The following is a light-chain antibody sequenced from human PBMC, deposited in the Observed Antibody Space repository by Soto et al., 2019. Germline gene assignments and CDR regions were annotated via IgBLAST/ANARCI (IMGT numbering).Light chain of an antibody. CDR3: QECNSAPFT. CDR1: QGIYNY. CDR2: AAS. Sequence: DTQMTQSPSSLSASVGDRVTITCRASQGIYNYLAWYQQKPGKVPKILIYAASSLVSGVPSRFSGSGSGTDFTLTISSLQPEDVATYYCQECNSAPFTFGPGTKVYIK. V-gene: IGKV1-27*01. J-gene: IGKJ3*01.